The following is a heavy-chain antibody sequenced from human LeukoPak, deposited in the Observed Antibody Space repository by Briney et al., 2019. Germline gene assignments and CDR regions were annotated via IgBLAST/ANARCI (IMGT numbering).Heavy chain of an antibody. CDR1: GGTFSSYA. J-gene: IGHJ5*02. CDR3: ASKLGSWFDP. CDR2: IIPIFGTA. Sequence: SVKVSCKASGGTFSSYAISWVRQAPGQGLEWMGGIIPIFGTANCAQKFQGRVTITTDESTSTAYMELSSLRSEDTAVYYCASKLGSWFDPWGQGTLVTVSS. D-gene: IGHD7-27*01. V-gene: IGHV1-69*05.